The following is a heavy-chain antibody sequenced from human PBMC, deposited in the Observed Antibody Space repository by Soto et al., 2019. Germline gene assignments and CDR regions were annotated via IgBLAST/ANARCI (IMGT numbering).Heavy chain of an antibody. J-gene: IGHJ5*02. V-gene: IGHV4-59*01. CDR2: IYYTGST. Sequence: ETLSLTCTVPGDSITNYYWSWIRQPPGKGLEWVGNIYYTGSTNYNPSLKSRVTISIDTSKNQFSLRLSSVTAADTAVYYCARESRVPTWGQGTLVTVSS. CDR3: ARESRVPT. CDR1: GDSITNYY.